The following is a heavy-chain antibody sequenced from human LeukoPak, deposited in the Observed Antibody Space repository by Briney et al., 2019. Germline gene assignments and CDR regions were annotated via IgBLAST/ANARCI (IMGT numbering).Heavy chain of an antibody. V-gene: IGHV4-59*01. CDR2: TYYSGST. J-gene: IGHJ4*02. Sequence: SETLSLTCTVSGGSISSYYWSWIRQPPGKGLEWLGYTYYSGSTNYNPSLKSRVTISVDTSKNQFSLKLSSVTAADTAVYYCARGRYSYGSFDYWGQGTLVTVSS. D-gene: IGHD5-18*01. CDR1: GGSISSYY. CDR3: ARGRYSYGSFDY.